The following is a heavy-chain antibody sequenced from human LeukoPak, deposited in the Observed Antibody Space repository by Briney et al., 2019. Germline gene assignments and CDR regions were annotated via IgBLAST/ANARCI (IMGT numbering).Heavy chain of an antibody. CDR3: ARILRVPAAFSYYYYYYMDV. Sequence: SQTLSLTCAISGNSVSNNYAAWNWIRQSPSRGLEWLGRTYYTSKWFSDYAVSVKGRITINPDTSRNQFSLKLSSVTAADTAVYYCARILRVPAAFSYYYYYYMDVWGKGTTVTVSS. D-gene: IGHD2-2*01. V-gene: IGHV6-1*01. J-gene: IGHJ6*03. CDR1: GNSVSNNYAA. CDR2: TYYTSKWFS.